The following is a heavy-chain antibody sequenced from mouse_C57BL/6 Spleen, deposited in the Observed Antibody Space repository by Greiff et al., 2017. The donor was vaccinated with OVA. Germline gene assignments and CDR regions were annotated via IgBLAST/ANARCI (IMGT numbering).Heavy chain of an antibody. V-gene: IGHV1-76*01. CDR1: GYTFTDYY. D-gene: IGHD1-1*01. J-gene: IGHJ4*01. CDR3: ARSDYGSSWAMDY. Sequence: VQLQQSGAELVRPGASVKLSCKASGYTFTDYYINWVKQRPGQGLEWIARLYPGSGNTYYNEKFKGTATLTAEKSSSTAYMQLSSLTSEDSAVYCCARSDYGSSWAMDYWGQGTSGTVSS. CDR2: LYPGSGNT.